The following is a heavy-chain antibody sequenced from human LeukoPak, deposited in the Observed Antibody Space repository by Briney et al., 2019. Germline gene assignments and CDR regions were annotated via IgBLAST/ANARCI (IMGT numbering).Heavy chain of an antibody. D-gene: IGHD4-17*01. CDR1: GFTFSSYE. CDR2: ISRSGSTE. Sequence: GGSLRLSCAASGFTFSSYEMNWVRQAPGKGLEWVASISRSGSTEYYADSVKGRFTMSRDNAKNSLYLQMNSPRAADTAVYYCARTSNDDYGRDYGMDVWGQGTTVTVSS. CDR3: ARTSNDDYGRDYGMDV. V-gene: IGHV3-48*03. J-gene: IGHJ6*02.